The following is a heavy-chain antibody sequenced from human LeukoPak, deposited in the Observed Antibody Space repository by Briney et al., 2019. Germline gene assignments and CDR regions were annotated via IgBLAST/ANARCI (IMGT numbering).Heavy chain of an antibody. D-gene: IGHD4-17*01. V-gene: IGHV4-39*01. CDR1: GGSISSSSYY. CDR2: IYYSGST. J-gene: IGHJ4*02. Sequence: PSETLSLTCTVSGGSISSSSYYWGWIRQPPGKGLEWIGSIYYSGSTYYNPSLKSRVTISVDTSKNQFSLKLSSVTAADTAVYYCASGYGDYDDHWGQGTLVTASS. CDR3: ASGYGDYDDH.